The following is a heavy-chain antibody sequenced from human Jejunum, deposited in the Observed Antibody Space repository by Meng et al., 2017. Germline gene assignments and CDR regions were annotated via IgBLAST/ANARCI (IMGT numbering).Heavy chain of an antibody. J-gene: IGHJ5*01. D-gene: IGHD3-10*01. CDR1: SFNFSNQA. CDR2: ILDTDGTP. Sequence: EGVRLGAGGAWAAAGGSCRPSGSTFSFNFSNQARRGAGQGLGKGLGWVSVILDTDGTPSYEDCVKGRFTISRDNSKITLYLQMSSLRVDDTAVYHCANRAWLESWGQGTLVTVSS. V-gene: IGHV3-23*01. CDR3: ANRAWLES.